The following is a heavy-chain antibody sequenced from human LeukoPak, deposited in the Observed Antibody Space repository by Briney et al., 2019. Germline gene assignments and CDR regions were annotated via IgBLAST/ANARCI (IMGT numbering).Heavy chain of an antibody. Sequence: ASVKVSCKASGYTFTSYGISWVRQAPGQGLEWMGWISAYNGNTNYAQELQGRVTMTTDTSTSTAYVELRSLRSDDTAVYYCARDCYYDSSGYYRTRDAFDIWGQGTMVTVSS. CDR1: GYTFTSYG. J-gene: IGHJ3*02. D-gene: IGHD3-22*01. V-gene: IGHV1-18*01. CDR3: ARDCYYDSSGYYRTRDAFDI. CDR2: ISAYNGNT.